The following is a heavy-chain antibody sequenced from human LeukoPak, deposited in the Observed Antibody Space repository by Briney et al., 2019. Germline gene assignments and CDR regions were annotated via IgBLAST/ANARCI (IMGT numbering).Heavy chain of an antibody. J-gene: IGHJ4*02. V-gene: IGHV1-2*02. Sequence: ASVKVSCKASGYTFTGYYMNWVRQAPGQGLEWMGWINPNSGGTNYAQKFQGRVTMTRDTSISTAYMELSRLRSDDAAVYYCARETGATMDYWGQGTLVTVSS. D-gene: IGHD1-26*01. CDR1: GYTFTGYY. CDR2: INPNSGGT. CDR3: ARETGATMDY.